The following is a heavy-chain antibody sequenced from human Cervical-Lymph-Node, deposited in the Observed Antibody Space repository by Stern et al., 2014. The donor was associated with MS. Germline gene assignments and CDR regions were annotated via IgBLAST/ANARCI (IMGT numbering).Heavy chain of an antibody. CDR3: ARKIPDYYYYAMDV. J-gene: IGHJ6*02. V-gene: IGHV3-33*01. CDR2: IWYDGSQK. Sequence: QVQLQESGGGVVQPGGSQRLSCTASGFTFEDYAMEWVRQVPGKGLEWVAMIWYDGSQKYYGDSVRGRFSVSRDNSRNTLYLQMKSLSLEDTAVYYCARKIPDYYYYAMDVWGQGTTVTVSS. D-gene: IGHD2-2*02. CDR1: GFTFEDYA.